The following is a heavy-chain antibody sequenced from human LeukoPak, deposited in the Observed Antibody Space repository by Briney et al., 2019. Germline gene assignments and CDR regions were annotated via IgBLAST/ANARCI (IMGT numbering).Heavy chain of an antibody. D-gene: IGHD2-2*01. Sequence: ASVKVSCKASGYTFTSYGISWVRQAPGQGLEWMGWISAYNGHTNYAQKLQGRVTMTTDTSTSTAYMELRSLRSDDTAVYYCARDEGYCSSTSCYPIDYWGQGTLVTVSS. CDR2: ISAYNGHT. CDR1: GYTFTSYG. V-gene: IGHV1-18*01. J-gene: IGHJ4*02. CDR3: ARDEGYCSSTSCYPIDY.